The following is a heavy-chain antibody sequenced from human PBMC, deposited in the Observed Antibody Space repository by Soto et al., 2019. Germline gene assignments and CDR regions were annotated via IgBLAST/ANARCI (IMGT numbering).Heavy chain of an antibody. D-gene: IGHD3-9*01. CDR2: IIPIFGTA. J-gene: IGHJ3*02. V-gene: IGHV1-69*13. CDR1: GGTFSSYA. CDR3: ATQRRYYDILTGRGAFDI. Sequence: SVKVSCKASGGTFSSYAISWVRQAPGQGLEWMGGIIPIFGTANYAQKFQGRVTITADESTSTAYMELSSLRPEDTAVYYCATQRRYYDILTGRGAFDIWGQGTMVTVSS.